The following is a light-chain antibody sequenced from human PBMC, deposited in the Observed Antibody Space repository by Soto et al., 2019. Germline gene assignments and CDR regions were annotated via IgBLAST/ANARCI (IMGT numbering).Light chain of an antibody. J-gene: IGLJ1*01. V-gene: IGLV2-14*01. CDR3: SSYTSSITYV. CDR2: EVT. CDR1: SSDVGGYNY. Sequence: QSALTQPASVSGSPGQSITISCTGTSSDVGGYNYVSWYQQHPGKAPKLMIYEVTNRPSGVSNRFSGSKSGNTASLTISGLQADDEADYYCSSYTSSITYVFGTGIKVTVL.